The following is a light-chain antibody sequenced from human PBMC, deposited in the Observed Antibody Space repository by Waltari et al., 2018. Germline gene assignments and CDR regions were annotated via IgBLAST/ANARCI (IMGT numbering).Light chain of an antibody. CDR1: SLRRYY. CDR3: LSRDTTSTRV. V-gene: IGLV3-19*01. Sequence: SSELTQDPAVSVALGQTVSITCQGESLRRYYASWYQQRPGQAPILILYGQDNRPSGIPDRFPGSTSGNTASLTITGAQAEDEADYYCLSRDTTSTRVFGGGTRLTV. J-gene: IGLJ3*02. CDR2: GQD.